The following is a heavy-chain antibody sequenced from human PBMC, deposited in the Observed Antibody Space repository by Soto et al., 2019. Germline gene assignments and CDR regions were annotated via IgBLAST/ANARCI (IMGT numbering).Heavy chain of an antibody. V-gene: IGHV5-10-1*01. D-gene: IGHD4-4*01. Sequence: GASLKISCKGSGYSFTSYWISWVRQMPGKGLEWMGRIDPSDSYTNYSPSFQGHVTISADKSISTAYLQWSSLKASDTAMYYCARGGSNYIHYYYYGMDVWGQGTTVTVSS. CDR3: ARGGSNYIHYYYYGMDV. CDR2: IDPSDSYT. J-gene: IGHJ6*02. CDR1: GYSFTSYW.